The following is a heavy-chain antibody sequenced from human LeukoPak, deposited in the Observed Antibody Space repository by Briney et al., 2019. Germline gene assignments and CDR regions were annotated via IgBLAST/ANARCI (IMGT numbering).Heavy chain of an antibody. CDR3: ARDYGGSSPFDY. D-gene: IGHD4-23*01. CDR1: GLTFNNYA. Sequence: PGGSLRLSCAVSGLTFNNYAMSWVRQAPGKGLEWVSGISGRGASKYYADSVKGRFTISRDNAKKSLYLHMNSLRAEDTAVYYCARDYGGSSPFDYWGQGTLVTVSS. CDR2: ISGRGASK. J-gene: IGHJ4*02. V-gene: IGHV3-23*01.